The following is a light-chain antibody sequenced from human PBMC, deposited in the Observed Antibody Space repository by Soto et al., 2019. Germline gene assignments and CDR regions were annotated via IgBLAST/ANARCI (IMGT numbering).Light chain of an antibody. CDR3: QTWGRGIVV. CDR2: LNSDGSH. V-gene: IGLV4-69*02. J-gene: IGLJ2*01. CDR1: GGHSTYS. Sequence: QLVLTQSPSASASLGASVNLTGTLTGGHSTYSIGWHQQQPQRGPRFLMRLNSDGSHSKGDGIPDRFSGSSSGAERFLTISILQSEDEADYYCQTWGRGIVVFGGGTKLTVL.